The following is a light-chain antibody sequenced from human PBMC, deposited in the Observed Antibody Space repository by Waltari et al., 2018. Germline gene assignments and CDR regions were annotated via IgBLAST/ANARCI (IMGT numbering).Light chain of an antibody. Sequence: DIVMTQSPDALAVSLGESATINCRSSQSVLYNSNNKNYLAWYQQKPGQPPKLLIYWASTRQSGVPDRFSGSGSGTDFTLTISSLQAEDVAVYYCQQYYSTPQTFGQGTKVAIK. CDR1: QSVLYNSNNKNY. CDR3: QQYYSTPQT. J-gene: IGKJ1*01. V-gene: IGKV4-1*01. CDR2: WAS.